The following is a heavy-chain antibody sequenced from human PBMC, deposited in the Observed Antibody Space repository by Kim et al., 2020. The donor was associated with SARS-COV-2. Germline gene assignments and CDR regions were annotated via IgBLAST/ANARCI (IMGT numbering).Heavy chain of an antibody. Sequence: GGSLRLSCAASGFTFSSYAMSWVRQAPGKGLEWVSAISGSGGSTYYADSVKGRFTISRDNSKNTLYLQMNSLRAEDTAVYYCAKGLPAMVRGVGYFDYWGQGTLVTVSS. D-gene: IGHD3-10*01. CDR1: GFTFSSYA. CDR2: ISGSGGST. CDR3: AKGLPAMVRGVGYFDY. V-gene: IGHV3-23*01. J-gene: IGHJ4*02.